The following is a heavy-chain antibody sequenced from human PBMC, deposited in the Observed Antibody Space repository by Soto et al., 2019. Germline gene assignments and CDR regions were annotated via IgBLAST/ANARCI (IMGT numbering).Heavy chain of an antibody. CDR1: GYSFTSYW. D-gene: IGHD1-20*01. J-gene: IGHJ6*02. V-gene: IGHV5-10-1*01. Sequence: GESLKISCKVSGYSFTSYWISWVRQMPGKGLEWMGRIDPSDSYTNYSPSFQGHVTISADKSISTAYLQWSSLKASDTAMYYCARSPRVTGTTPGYYGMDVWGQGTTVTVSS. CDR2: IDPSDSYT. CDR3: ARSPRVTGTTPGYYGMDV.